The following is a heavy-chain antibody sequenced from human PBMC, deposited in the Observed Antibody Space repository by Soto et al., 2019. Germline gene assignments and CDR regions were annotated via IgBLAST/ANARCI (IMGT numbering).Heavy chain of an antibody. J-gene: IGHJ6*02. CDR3: ARDIESVTAKHFFYYYAMDV. CDR2: VSANNGHT. Sequence: ASVKVSCKASGFTFSNYGLNWVRQAPGQGPEWMGWVSANNGHTNYAQNLQGRVSMTTDTSTSTAYMELRGLTFDDTAVYYCARDIESVTAKHFFYYYAMDVWGQGTTVTVSS. CDR1: GFTFSNYG. D-gene: IGHD2-8*01. V-gene: IGHV1-18*01.